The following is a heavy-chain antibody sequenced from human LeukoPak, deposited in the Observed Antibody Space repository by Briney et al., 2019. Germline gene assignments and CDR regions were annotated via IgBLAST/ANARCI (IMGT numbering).Heavy chain of an antibody. V-gene: IGHV3-74*01. J-gene: IGHJ4*02. Sequence: PGGSLTLSCAASGFTFSNYWMHWVRQPQDQGQVGVSRINSDGTTTTYDESVKGQFTISRDTAKNKLYLQMASLRAEDTAVYYCTRDGRGGSYYYWGQGTLVTVSS. CDR1: GFTFSNYW. CDR3: TRDGRGGSYYY. CDR2: INSDGTTT. D-gene: IGHD1-26*01.